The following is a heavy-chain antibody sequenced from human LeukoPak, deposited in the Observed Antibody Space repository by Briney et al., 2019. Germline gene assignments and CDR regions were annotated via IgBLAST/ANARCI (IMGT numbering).Heavy chain of an antibody. CDR2: ISAYNGNT. V-gene: IGHV1-18*01. D-gene: IGHD2-2*02. CDR1: GYTFTSYG. Sequence: ASVKVSCKASGYTFTSYGISWVRQAPGQGLEWMGWISAYNGNTNYAQKLQGRVTMTTDTSTSTAYMELRSLRSDDTAVYYCARDRYCSSTSCYTASYYYGMDVWGQGTTVTVSS. J-gene: IGHJ6*02. CDR3: ARDRYCSSTSCYTASYYYGMDV.